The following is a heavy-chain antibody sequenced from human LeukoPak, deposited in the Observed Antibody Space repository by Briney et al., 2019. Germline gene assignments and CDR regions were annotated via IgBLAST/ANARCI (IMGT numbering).Heavy chain of an antibody. D-gene: IGHD3-3*01. J-gene: IGHJ6*03. CDR2: ISSSGSTI. CDR3: ARVGVAIFGVVIDYYYYYMDV. V-gene: IGHV3-11*04. CDR1: GFTFSDYY. Sequence: GGSLRLSCAASGFTFSDYYMSWIRQAPGKGLEWVAYISSSGSTIYYADSVKGRFTISRDNAKNSLYLQMNSLRAEHTAVYYCARVGVAIFGVVIDYYYYYMDVWGKGTTVTVSS.